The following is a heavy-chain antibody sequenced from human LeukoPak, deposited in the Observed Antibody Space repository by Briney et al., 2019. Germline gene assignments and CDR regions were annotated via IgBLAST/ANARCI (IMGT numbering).Heavy chain of an antibody. J-gene: IGHJ5*02. CDR2: IYSGGDT. CDR1: GFTASSNY. Sequence: GGSLRLSCAASGFTASSNYMSWFPQAPGKGLKGASVIYSGGDTYYADSVKGRFTISRDNSKNTLYLQMNSLRAEDTAVYYCARGSWVRGVPGDNWFDPWGQGTLVTVSS. V-gene: IGHV3-66*01. CDR3: ARGSWVRGVPGDNWFDP. D-gene: IGHD3-10*01.